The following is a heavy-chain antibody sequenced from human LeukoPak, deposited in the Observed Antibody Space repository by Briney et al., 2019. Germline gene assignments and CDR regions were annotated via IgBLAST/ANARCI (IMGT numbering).Heavy chain of an antibody. J-gene: IGHJ4*02. V-gene: IGHV4-4*07. CDR2: IYTSGST. D-gene: IGHD5-18*01. CDR3: ERDSRGNSYGYHY. Sequence: SETLSLTCTVSGGSISSYYWSWIRQPAGKGLEWIGRIYTSGSTNYNPSLKSRVGMSVDPSKNQFSLKLGYVTAADTAVYYCERDSRGNSYGYHYWGQGTLVTVSS. CDR1: GGSISSYY.